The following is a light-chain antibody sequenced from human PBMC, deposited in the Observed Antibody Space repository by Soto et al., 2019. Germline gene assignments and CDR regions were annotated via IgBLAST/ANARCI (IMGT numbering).Light chain of an antibody. J-gene: IGLJ2*01. CDR3: SSYTSSSTPV. V-gene: IGLV2-14*01. CDR2: EVS. CDR1: SSDVGGYNY. Sequence: QYVLTQPASVSGSTGQSITISCTGTSSDVGGYNYVSWYQQHPGKAPKLMIYEVSNRPSGVSNRFSGSKSGNTASLTISGLQAEDEADYYCSSYTSSSTPVFGGGTKLTVL.